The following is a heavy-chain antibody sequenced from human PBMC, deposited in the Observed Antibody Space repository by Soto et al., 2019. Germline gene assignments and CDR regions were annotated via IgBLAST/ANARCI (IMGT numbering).Heavy chain of an antibody. Sequence: ASVKVSCKASGYTFTSYAMHWVRQAPGQRLEWMGWINAGNDNTKYSQKFQGRVTITRDTSASTAYMELSSLRSEDTAVYYCAREEDLRFGFDAFDIRGQGTMVTVSS. CDR2: INAGNDNT. CDR3: AREEDLRFGFDAFDI. D-gene: IGHD3-10*01. J-gene: IGHJ3*02. CDR1: GYTFTSYA. V-gene: IGHV1-3*01.